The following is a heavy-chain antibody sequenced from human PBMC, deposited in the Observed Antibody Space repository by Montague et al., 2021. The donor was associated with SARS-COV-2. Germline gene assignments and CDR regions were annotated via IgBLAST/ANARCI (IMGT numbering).Heavy chain of an antibody. CDR2: IYTSGST. CDR1: GGSISSGSYY. Sequence: TLSLTCTVSGGSISSGSYYWNWIRQPAGKGLEWIGRIYTSGSTNYXXXLKSRVTISVDTSKNQFSLKLSSVTAADTAVYYCARDGYSSGWNGLHWFDPWGQGTLVTVSS. J-gene: IGHJ5*02. V-gene: IGHV4-61*02. D-gene: IGHD6-25*01. CDR3: ARDGYSSGWNGLHWFDP.